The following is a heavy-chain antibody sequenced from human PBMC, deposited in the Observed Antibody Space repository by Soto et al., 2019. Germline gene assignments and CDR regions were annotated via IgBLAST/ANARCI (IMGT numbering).Heavy chain of an antibody. CDR1: GFTFNSYW. D-gene: IGHD3-3*01. CDR2: IKEDGSDM. V-gene: IGHV3-7*01. J-gene: IGHJ4*02. Sequence: EVQLVESGGGLVQPGVSLRLSCAASGFTFNSYWMSWVRQAPGKGLEWVANIKEDGSDMYYVDSVKGRFTISRDNAKNSLYLQMNSLRAEDTAVYYCATEVWVYYDFWSGYSDYWGQGTLVTVSS. CDR3: ATEVWVYYDFWSGYSDY.